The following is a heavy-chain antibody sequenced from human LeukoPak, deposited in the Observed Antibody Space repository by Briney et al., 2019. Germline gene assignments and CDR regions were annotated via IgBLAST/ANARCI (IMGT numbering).Heavy chain of an antibody. J-gene: IGHJ5*02. V-gene: IGHV1-2*02. CDR2: INPNSGGT. Sequence: ASVKVSCKASVYTFTGYYMHWVRQAPGQGLEWMGWINPNSGGTNYAQKFQGRVTMTRDTSISTAYMELSRLRSDDTAVYYCARVITMVRGVMTQDNWFDPWGQGTLVTVSS. D-gene: IGHD3-10*01. CDR1: VYTFTGYY. CDR3: ARVITMVRGVMTQDNWFDP.